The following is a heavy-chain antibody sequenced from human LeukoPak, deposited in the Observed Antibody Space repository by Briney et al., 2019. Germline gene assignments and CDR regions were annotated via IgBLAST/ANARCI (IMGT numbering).Heavy chain of an antibody. CDR1: GFTVGRHY. J-gene: IGHJ4*02. D-gene: IGHD2-15*01. CDR3: ARLPSF. CDR2: IYSDGST. Sequence: GGSLRLSCAASGFTVGRHYMTWVRQAPGKGLEWVSVIYSDGSTYYADSVKGRFTVSRDNSKNTLYLQMSGLRADDTAVYYCARLPSFWGQGALVTVSS. V-gene: IGHV3-66*02.